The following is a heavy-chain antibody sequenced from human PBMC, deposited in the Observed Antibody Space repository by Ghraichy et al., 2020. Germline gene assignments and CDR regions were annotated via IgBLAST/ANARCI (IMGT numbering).Heavy chain of an antibody. CDR1: GFSFSTYG. V-gene: IGHV3-30*03. Sequence: GGSLRLSCAASGFSFSTYGIHWVRQAPGKGLEWVAGISYDGSNKYYADSVKGRFIISRDNSKNSLNLQMNSLRPEDTALYSCARETTTVVMVGGMDVWGQGTTVTVSS. CDR2: ISYDGSNK. D-gene: IGHD4-23*01. CDR3: ARETTTVVMVGGMDV. J-gene: IGHJ6*02.